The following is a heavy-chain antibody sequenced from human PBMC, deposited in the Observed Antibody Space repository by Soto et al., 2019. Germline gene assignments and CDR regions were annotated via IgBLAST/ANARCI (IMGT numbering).Heavy chain of an antibody. D-gene: IGHD3-16*01. Sequence: GESLKISCRTSGYSLTEYWIRWVRQMPGKGLEWMGIIYPGDSGTTYIASFQGQVTISADNSITTAYLQWRSLKESASATYYCARWKSGCYGIDCHFVESDHWFDPWGQGTQVNVSS. CDR3: ARWKSGCYGIDCHFVESDHWFDP. CDR2: IYPGDSGT. V-gene: IGHV5-51*01. CDR1: GYSLTEYW. J-gene: IGHJ5*01.